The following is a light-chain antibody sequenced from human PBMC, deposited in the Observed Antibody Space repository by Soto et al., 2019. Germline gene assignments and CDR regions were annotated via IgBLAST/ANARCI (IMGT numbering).Light chain of an antibody. Sequence: THSPSTLSASVGDRVTITCRASQSISSWLAWYQQKPGKAPKLLIYAASTLESGVPSRFSGSGSGTDFTLTISSLQPEDFATYYCQQSYNNPKTFGQGTKVDIK. V-gene: IGKV1-39*01. CDR1: QSISSW. CDR2: AAS. CDR3: QQSYNNPKT. J-gene: IGKJ1*01.